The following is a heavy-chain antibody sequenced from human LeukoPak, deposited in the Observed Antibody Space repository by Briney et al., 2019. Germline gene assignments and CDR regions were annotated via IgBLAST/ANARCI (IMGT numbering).Heavy chain of an antibody. D-gene: IGHD3-3*01. CDR2: INPNSGGT. Sequence: ASVKVSCKASGYTFTGYYMHWVRQAPGQGLEWMGWINPNSGGTNYAQKFQGRVTMTRDTSISTAYMELSRLRSDDTAVYYCARDLYYDFWSAASSGYLDYWGQGTLVTVSS. V-gene: IGHV1-2*02. CDR3: ARDLYYDFWSAASSGYLDY. CDR1: GYTFTGYY. J-gene: IGHJ4*02.